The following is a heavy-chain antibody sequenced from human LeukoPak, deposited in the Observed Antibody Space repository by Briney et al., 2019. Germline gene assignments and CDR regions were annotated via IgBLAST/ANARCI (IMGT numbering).Heavy chain of an antibody. V-gene: IGHV1-24*01. CDR2: FDPEDGET. Sequence: ASVKVSCKVSGYTLTELSMHWVRQAPGKGLEWMGGFDPEDGETIYAQKFQGRVTMTEDTSTDTAYMELSSLRSEDTAVYYCARGRITMVRGVRRDYYMDVWGKGTTVTVSS. CDR3: ARGRITMVRGVRRDYYMDV. J-gene: IGHJ6*03. CDR1: GYTLTELS. D-gene: IGHD3-10*01.